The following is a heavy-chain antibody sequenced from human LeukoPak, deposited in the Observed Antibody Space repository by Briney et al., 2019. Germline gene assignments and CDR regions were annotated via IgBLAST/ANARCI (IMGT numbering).Heavy chain of an antibody. CDR2: ISGSGGST. D-gene: IGHD6-13*01. J-gene: IGHJ4*02. Sequence: GGSLRLSCAASGFTFSSYAMSWVRQAPGKGLEWVSAISGSGGSTYYADSVKGRFTISRDNSKNTLYLQMNSLSAEDTAVYYCAKDISAVGSSQPDYWGQGTLVTVSS. CDR3: AKDISAVGSSQPDY. CDR1: GFTFSSYA. V-gene: IGHV3-23*01.